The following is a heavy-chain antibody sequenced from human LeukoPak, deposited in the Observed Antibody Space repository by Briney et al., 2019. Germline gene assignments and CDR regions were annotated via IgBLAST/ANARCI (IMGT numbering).Heavy chain of an antibody. D-gene: IGHD5-18*01. Sequence: GGSLRLSCTASGFTFGDYAMSWVRQAPGKGLEWVGFIRSKAYGGTTEYAASVKGRFTISRDDSKSIAYLQMNSLKTEDTAVYYCTRPRHRALIQLPPSDYWGQGTLVTVSS. J-gene: IGHJ4*02. CDR1: GFTFGDYA. CDR2: IRSKAYGGTT. V-gene: IGHV3-49*04. CDR3: TRPRHRALIQLPPSDY.